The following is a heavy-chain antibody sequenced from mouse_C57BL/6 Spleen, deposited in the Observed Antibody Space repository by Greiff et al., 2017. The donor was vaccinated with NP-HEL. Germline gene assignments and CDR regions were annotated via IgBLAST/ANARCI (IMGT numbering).Heavy chain of an antibody. CDR3: ARGAQDAMDY. J-gene: IGHJ4*01. CDR2: INPSSGYT. D-gene: IGHD3-2*02. Sequence: QVHVKQSGAELARPGASVKMSCKASGYTFTSYTMHWVKQRPGQGLEWIGYINPSSGYTKYNQKFKDKATLTADKSSSTAYMQLSSLTSEDSAVYYCARGAQDAMDYWGQGTSVTVSS. V-gene: IGHV1-4*01. CDR1: GYTFTSYT.